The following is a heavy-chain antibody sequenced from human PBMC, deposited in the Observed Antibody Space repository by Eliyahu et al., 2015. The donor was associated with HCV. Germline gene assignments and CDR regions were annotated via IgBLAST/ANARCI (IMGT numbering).Heavy chain of an antibody. Sequence: QEQLVESGGGVVQPGRSLRLSCAAXGFIFSAHGLXXVRQAPGERVEWVAXKSHDGNIEYYGDSVKGRFSISRDNSKNTVYLQMNSLRVEDTAVYYCAKDGLRNVEVTTTPLRNWLDPWGQGTLVTVSS. CDR3: AKDGLRNVEVTTTPLRNWLDP. V-gene: IGHV3-30*18. D-gene: IGHD2-21*02. J-gene: IGHJ5*02. CDR1: GFIFSAHG. CDR2: KSHDGNIE.